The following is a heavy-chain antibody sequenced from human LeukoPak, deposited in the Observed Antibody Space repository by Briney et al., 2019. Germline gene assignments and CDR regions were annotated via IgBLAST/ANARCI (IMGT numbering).Heavy chain of an antibody. CDR2: IYYTGST. J-gene: IGHJ4*02. CDR1: GGSISSYC. V-gene: IGHV4-59*08. Sequence: SETLSLTCTVSGGSISSYCWGWIRQPPGKGLEWIGYIYYTGSTNYDPSLKSRVTISVDTSKNQLSLKLSSVTAADTAVYYCARKYNSGWYWDYWGQGTLVTVSS. CDR3: ARKYNSGWYWDY. D-gene: IGHD6-19*01.